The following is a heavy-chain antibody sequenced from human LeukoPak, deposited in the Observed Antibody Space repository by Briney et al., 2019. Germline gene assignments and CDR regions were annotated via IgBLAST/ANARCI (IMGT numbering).Heavy chain of an antibody. CDR2: IYYSGST. Sequence: SETLSLTCTVSGGSISSYYWSWIRQPPGKGLEWIGYIYYSGSTNYDPSLKSRVTISVDTSKSQFSLKLSSVTAADTAVYYCAKRKGIAAAVDFDYWGQGTLVTVSS. CDR3: AKRKGIAAAVDFDY. CDR1: GGSISSYY. D-gene: IGHD6-13*01. J-gene: IGHJ4*02. V-gene: IGHV4-59*01.